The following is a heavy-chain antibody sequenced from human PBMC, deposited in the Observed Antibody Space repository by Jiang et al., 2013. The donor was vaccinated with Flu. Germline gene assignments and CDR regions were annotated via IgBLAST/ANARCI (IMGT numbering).Heavy chain of an antibody. CDR1: GYTFTSYG. D-gene: IGHD1-1*01. Sequence: SGAEVKKPGASVKVSCKASGYTFTSYGISWVRQAPGQGLEWMGWISAYNGNTNYAQKLQGRVTMTTDTSTSTAYMELRSLRSDDTAVYYCARDELYAGTTGPFDYWGQGTLVTVSS. CDR2: ISAYNGNT. CDR3: ARDELYAGTTGPFDY. V-gene: IGHV1-18*01. J-gene: IGHJ4*02.